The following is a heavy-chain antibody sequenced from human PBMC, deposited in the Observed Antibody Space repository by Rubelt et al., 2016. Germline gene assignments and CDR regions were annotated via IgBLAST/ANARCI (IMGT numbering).Heavy chain of an antibody. CDR3: AKGEQQLPWWGGFDP. Sequence: VQLQQWGAGLLKPSETLSLTCAVYGGSFSGYYWSWIRQPPGKGLEWVSGISGSGGTTNYADSVKGRFTISRDKSKNTLYVQMNSLRAEDTAVYVCAKGEQQLPWWGGFDPWGQGTLVTVSS. J-gene: IGHJ5*02. D-gene: IGHD6-13*01. CDR2: ISGSGGTT. CDR1: GGSFSGYY. V-gene: IGHV3-23*01.